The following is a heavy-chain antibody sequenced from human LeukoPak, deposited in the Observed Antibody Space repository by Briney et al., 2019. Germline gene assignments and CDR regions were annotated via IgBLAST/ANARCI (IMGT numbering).Heavy chain of an antibody. J-gene: IGHJ4*02. CDR2: IYSGGST. Sequence: GESLRLSCAASGFTVSSNYMSWVRQAPGKGLEWVSVIYSGGSTYYADSVKGRFTISRDNSKNTLYLQMNSLRAEDTAVYYCARVLAVALDYWGQGTLVTVSS. CDR1: GFTVSSNY. V-gene: IGHV3-53*01. CDR3: ARVLAVALDY. D-gene: IGHD6-19*01.